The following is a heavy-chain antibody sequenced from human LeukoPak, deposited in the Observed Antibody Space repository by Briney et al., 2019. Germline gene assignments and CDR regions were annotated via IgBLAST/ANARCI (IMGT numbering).Heavy chain of an antibody. Sequence: SETLSLTCTVSGGSISSYYWSWIRQPPGKGLEWIGYIYHSGSTNYNPSLKSRVTISVDTSKNQFSLKLSSVTAADTAVYYCARAYSSSWYPGKYYFDYWGQGTLVTVSS. J-gene: IGHJ4*02. CDR1: GGSISSYY. CDR3: ARAYSSSWYPGKYYFDY. V-gene: IGHV4-59*01. D-gene: IGHD6-13*01. CDR2: IYHSGST.